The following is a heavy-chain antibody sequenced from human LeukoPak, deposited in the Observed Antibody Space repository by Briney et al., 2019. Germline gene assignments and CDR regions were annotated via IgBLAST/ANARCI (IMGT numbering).Heavy chain of an antibody. V-gene: IGHV1-18*01. Sequence: ASVKVSCKASGDTFTKYQFSWVRQAPGQGLEWLGWISASNGYMNYAEKVQDRITVTIDTSTSTVYMELTSLTSDDTGVYYCARSLYDEAFDLWGQGTLVTVSS. CDR3: ARSLYDEAFDL. D-gene: IGHD2-8*01. CDR2: ISASNGYM. CDR1: GDTFTKYQ. J-gene: IGHJ4*02.